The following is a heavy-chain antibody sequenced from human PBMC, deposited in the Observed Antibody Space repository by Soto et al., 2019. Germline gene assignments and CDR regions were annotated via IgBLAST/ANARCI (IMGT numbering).Heavy chain of an antibody. D-gene: IGHD6-6*01. Sequence: ASVKVSCKASGYTFTSYDISWVRQATGQGLEWVGWVNPNSGNTGYAQKFQGRVTMTKNTSISTAYMELSSLRSEDTAVYYCAREGYSSSSGPRGNWFDPWGQGTLVTVSS. CDR1: GYTFTSYD. CDR2: VNPNSGNT. J-gene: IGHJ5*02. CDR3: AREGYSSSSGPRGNWFDP. V-gene: IGHV1-8*01.